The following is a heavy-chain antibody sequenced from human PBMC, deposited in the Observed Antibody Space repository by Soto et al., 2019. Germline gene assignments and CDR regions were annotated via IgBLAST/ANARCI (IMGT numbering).Heavy chain of an antibody. CDR1: GFIFSTTA. CDR3: AAVMGSDYDYVWGSLTFDD. J-gene: IGHJ4*02. V-gene: IGHV3-23*01. CDR2: ISGSGVST. D-gene: IGHD3-16*01. Sequence: HPGGSLRLSCAASGFIFSTTAMTWVRQAPGKGLEWVSTISGSGVSTYYTDSVKGRFTISRDNSKNTLYLQMNSLRAEDTAVYFCAAVMGSDYDYVWGSLTFDDWGQGTLVTVS.